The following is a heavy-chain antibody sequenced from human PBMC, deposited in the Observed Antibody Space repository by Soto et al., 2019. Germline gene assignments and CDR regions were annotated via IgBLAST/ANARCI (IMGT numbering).Heavy chain of an antibody. V-gene: IGHV4-61*08. CDR2: VYYSGST. J-gene: IGHJ3*02. CDR3: ARVLGYCTNGVCSDAFDI. Sequence: PSETLSLTCTVSGGSILNGGHYWTWIRQHPGKGLEWIGYVYYSGSTNYNPSLKSRVTISVDTSKNQFSLKLSSLTAADTTVYYCARVLGYCTNGVCSDAFDIWGQGTMVTVSS. D-gene: IGHD2-8*01. CDR1: GGSILNGGHY.